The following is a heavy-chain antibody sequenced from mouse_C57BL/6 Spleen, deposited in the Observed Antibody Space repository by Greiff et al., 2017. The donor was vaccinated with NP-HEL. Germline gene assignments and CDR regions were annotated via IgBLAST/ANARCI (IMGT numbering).Heavy chain of an antibody. V-gene: IGHV1-26*01. J-gene: IGHJ4*01. CDR1: GYTFPDYY. D-gene: IGHD1-1*01. Sequence: EVQLQQSGPELVKPGASVKISCKASGYTFPDYYMNWVKQSHGKSLEWIGDINPNNGGTSYNQKFKGKATLTVDKSSSTAYMELRSLTSEDSAVYYCARRGYYGSRYYYAMDYWGQGTSVTVSS. CDR3: ARRGYYGSRYYYAMDY. CDR2: INPNNGGT.